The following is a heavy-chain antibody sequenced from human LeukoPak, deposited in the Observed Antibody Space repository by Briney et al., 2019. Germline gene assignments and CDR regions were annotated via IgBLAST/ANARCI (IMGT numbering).Heavy chain of an antibody. Sequence: GRSLRLSCAASGFTFSSYGMHWVRQAPGKGLEWVAVISYDGSNKYYADSVKGRFTISRDNSKNTLYLQMNSLRAEDTAVYYCAKDLSYGDPYYYFDYWGQGTLVTVSS. D-gene: IGHD4-17*01. J-gene: IGHJ4*02. CDR1: GFTFSSYG. CDR2: ISYDGSNK. V-gene: IGHV3-30*18. CDR3: AKDLSYGDPYYYFDY.